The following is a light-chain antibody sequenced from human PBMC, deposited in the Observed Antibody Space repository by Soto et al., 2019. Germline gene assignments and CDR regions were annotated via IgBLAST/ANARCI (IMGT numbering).Light chain of an antibody. CDR1: QSIGTY. Sequence: IQMTQSPSSLSASVGDRVTITCRASQSIGTYLNWYRQRPGKAPELLIFLASTLQSGVPSRFSGSGSGTDFSLTISSLQPEDFATYYCQQSFSPLVTFGGGTKVQI. V-gene: IGKV1-39*01. CDR2: LAS. CDR3: QQSFSPLVT. J-gene: IGKJ4*01.